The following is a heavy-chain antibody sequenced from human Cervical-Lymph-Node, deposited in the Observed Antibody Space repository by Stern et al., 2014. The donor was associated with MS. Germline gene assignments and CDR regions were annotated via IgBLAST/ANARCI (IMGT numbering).Heavy chain of an antibody. V-gene: IGHV1-69*06. Sequence: MQLVESGAEVKNPGSSVKVSCKASGGTVSSHTISWVRQAPGQGLEWMGGIIPIFGTPNYALKFQGRVTITADKSTSTAYLELNSLRSDDSAVYYCAREVTMVGFDPWGQGTLVTVSS. J-gene: IGHJ5*02. CDR2: IIPIFGTP. CDR3: AREVTMVGFDP. D-gene: IGHD3-10*02. CDR1: GGTVSSHT.